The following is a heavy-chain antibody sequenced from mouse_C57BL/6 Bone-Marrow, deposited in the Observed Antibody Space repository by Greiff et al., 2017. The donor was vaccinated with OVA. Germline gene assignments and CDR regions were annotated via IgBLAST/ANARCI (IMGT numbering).Heavy chain of an antibody. CDR1: GYTFTSYG. CDR3: AREGYDGSYYFDY. D-gene: IGHD2-3*01. Sequence: QVQLQQSGAELARPGASVKLSCKASGYTFTSYGISWVKQRTGQGLEWIGEIYPRRGNTYYNEKFKGKATLTADKSSSPAYMELRSLSSEDSAVYFCAREGYDGSYYFDYWGQGTTLTVSS. CDR2: IYPRRGNT. V-gene: IGHV1-81*01. J-gene: IGHJ2*01.